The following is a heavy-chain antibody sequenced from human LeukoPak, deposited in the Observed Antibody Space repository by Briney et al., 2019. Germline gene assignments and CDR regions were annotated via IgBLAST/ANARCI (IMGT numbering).Heavy chain of an antibody. CDR1: GFTFSSYG. Sequence: GGSLRLSCAASGFTFSSYGMHWVRQAPGKGLEWVAFLRYDGSNKYYADSVKGRFTISRDNSKNTLYLQMNSLIAEDTAVYYCAKDDFIAAAGTGDYWGQGTLVTVSS. CDR2: LRYDGSNK. D-gene: IGHD6-13*01. J-gene: IGHJ4*02. CDR3: AKDDFIAAAGTGDY. V-gene: IGHV3-30*02.